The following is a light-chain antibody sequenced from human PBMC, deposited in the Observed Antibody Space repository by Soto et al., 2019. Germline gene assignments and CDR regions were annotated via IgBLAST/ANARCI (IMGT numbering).Light chain of an antibody. Sequence: DIQMTQSPSSLSASVGDRVTITCRASQSISSYLNWYQQKPGKAPKLLIYAASSLQSGVPSRFSGIGSGTDFTLTISSLQPEDFATYYWQQSYSTLRFTFGPGTKVDIK. V-gene: IGKV1-39*01. CDR3: QQSYSTLRFT. CDR2: AAS. J-gene: IGKJ3*01. CDR1: QSISSY.